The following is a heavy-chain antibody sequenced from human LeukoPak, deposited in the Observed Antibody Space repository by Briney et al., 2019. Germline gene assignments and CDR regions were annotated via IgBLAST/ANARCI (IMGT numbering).Heavy chain of an antibody. CDR1: GFTVDSNY. CDR2: ISYDGSNK. Sequence: GGSLRLSCAASGFTVDSNYMSWIRQAPGKGLEWVAVISYDGSNKYYADSVKGRFTISRDNSKNTLYLQMNSLRAEDTAVYYCAALYSSSFDYWGQGTLVTVSS. CDR3: AALYSSSFDY. V-gene: IGHV3-30-3*01. D-gene: IGHD6-6*01. J-gene: IGHJ4*02.